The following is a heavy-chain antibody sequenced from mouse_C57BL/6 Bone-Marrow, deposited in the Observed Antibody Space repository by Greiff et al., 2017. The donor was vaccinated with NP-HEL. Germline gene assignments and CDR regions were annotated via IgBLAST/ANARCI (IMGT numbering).Heavy chain of an antibody. CDR3: ARERDGYEAMDY. CDR2: INPGSGGT. CDR1: GYAFTNYL. V-gene: IGHV1-54*01. D-gene: IGHD2-3*01. J-gene: IGHJ4*01. Sequence: VQLQQSGAELVRPGTSVKVSCKASGYAFTNYLIEWVKQRPGQGLEWIGVINPGSGGTNYNEKFKGKATLTADKSSSTAYMQLSSLTSEDSAVYFCARERDGYEAMDYWGQGTSVTVSS.